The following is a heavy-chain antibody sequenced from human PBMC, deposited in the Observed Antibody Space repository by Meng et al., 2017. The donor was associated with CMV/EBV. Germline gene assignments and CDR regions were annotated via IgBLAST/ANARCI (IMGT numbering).Heavy chain of an antibody. CDR1: GYTFTGYG. V-gene: IGHV1-18*01. CDR3: ARGVPLGIIYSFDY. J-gene: IGHJ4*01. Sequence: QVQLVQSGVEVKKPGASVKVSCKASGYTFTGYGSSWVRQAPGQGLEWMGWISVYNGHTNFAQNLQGRVTMTTDTSTSTAYVELRSLRSDDTAIYYCARGVPLGIIYSFDYWGQGTLVTVSS. CDR2: ISVYNGHT. D-gene: IGHD2-21*01.